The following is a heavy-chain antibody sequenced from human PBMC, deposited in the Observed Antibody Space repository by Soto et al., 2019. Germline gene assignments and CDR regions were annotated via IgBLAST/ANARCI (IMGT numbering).Heavy chain of an antibody. Sequence: SETLSLTCTVSGGSVSSGSYYWSWIRQPPGKGLEWIGYIYYSGSTNYNHSLKSRVTISVDTSKNQFSLKLSSVTAADTAVYYCARGRRYFDWLPLDFDYWGQGTLVTVSS. D-gene: IGHD3-9*01. CDR2: IYYSGST. J-gene: IGHJ4*02. CDR1: GGSVSSGSYY. CDR3: ARGRRYFDWLPLDFDY. V-gene: IGHV4-61*01.